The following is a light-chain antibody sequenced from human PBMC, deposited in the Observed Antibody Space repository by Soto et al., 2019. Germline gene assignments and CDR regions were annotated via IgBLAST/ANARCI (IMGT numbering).Light chain of an antibody. V-gene: IGKV3-20*01. Sequence: EVVLTQSPDTLSLSPRERATVSCRASQTVSRNYLAWYQKKPGQAPRLLIYGASTRAAGIPDRFSGSGSGTDFTLTITRLEPEDFAVYYCQQYGGPVPWAFGQGTKVDIK. CDR3: QQYGGPVPWA. CDR1: QTVSRNY. CDR2: GAS. J-gene: IGKJ1*01.